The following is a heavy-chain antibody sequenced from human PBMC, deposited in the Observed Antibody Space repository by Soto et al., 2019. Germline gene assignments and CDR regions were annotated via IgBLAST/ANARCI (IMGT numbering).Heavy chain of an antibody. J-gene: IGHJ4*02. Sequence: QVQLQQWGAGLLKPSETLSLTCAVYGGSFSGYYWSWIRQPPGKGLEWIGEINHRGSTSYNPSLKSRVTISVATSKNQSALNLSSVTAADTAVYYCARGGDGYNYPYYLDYWGQGTLVTVSS. CDR1: GGSFSGYY. V-gene: IGHV4-34*01. CDR2: INHRGST. D-gene: IGHD5-12*01. CDR3: ARGGDGYNYPYYLDY.